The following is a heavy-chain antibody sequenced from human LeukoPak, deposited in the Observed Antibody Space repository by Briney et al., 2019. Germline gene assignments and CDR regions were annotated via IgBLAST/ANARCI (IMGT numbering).Heavy chain of an antibody. Sequence: PSETLSLTCTVSGGSISSGSYYWSWIRQPAGEGLEWIGRIYTTGSTNYNPSLKSRVTISVDTSKNQFSLKLSSVTAADTAVYYCARDPTDYGDYEDDAAFDIWGQGTMVTVSS. CDR3: ARDPTDYGDYEDDAAFDI. CDR2: IYTTGST. V-gene: IGHV4-61*02. J-gene: IGHJ3*02. D-gene: IGHD4-17*01. CDR1: GGSISSGSYY.